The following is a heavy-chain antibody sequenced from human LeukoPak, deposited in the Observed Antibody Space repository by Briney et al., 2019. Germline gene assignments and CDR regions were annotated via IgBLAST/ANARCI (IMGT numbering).Heavy chain of an antibody. CDR2: ISNSGDRT. CDR3: AKKGQADDNGKPD. D-gene: IGHD1-1*01. Sequence: GGSLRLSCAASGFTFDDYGMSWVRLSPGKEVECVSSISNSGDRTYYRDSVKGRFTISRDNSKNTLYLQMNNLRADDTAVYYCAKKGQADDNGKPDWGQGTLVTVSS. V-gene: IGHV3-23*01. CDR1: GFTFDDYG. J-gene: IGHJ4*02.